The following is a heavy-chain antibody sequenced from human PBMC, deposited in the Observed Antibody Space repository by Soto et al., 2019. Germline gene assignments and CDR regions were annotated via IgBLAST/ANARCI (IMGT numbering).Heavy chain of an antibody. CDR1: GFTFSSYG. V-gene: IGHV3-21*05. CDR3: ATVGYCSSTSCQTRYYYYGMDV. J-gene: IGHJ6*02. CDR2: ISRSGSDI. D-gene: IGHD2-2*03. Sequence: PGGPLRLSCAASGFTFSSYGMHWARQAPGKGLEWVSYISRSGSDIYYADSVEGRFTISRDNAKNSLFLQMNSLRAEDTAVYYCATVGYCSSTSCQTRYYYYGMDVWGQGTTVTVSS.